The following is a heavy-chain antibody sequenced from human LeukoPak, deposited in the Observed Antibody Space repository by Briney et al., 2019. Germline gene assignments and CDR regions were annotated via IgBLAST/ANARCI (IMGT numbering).Heavy chain of an antibody. CDR2: IYSGGTT. CDR1: GFTVSSNY. V-gene: IGHV3-53*01. Sequence: PGGSLRLSCAASGFTVSSNYMSWVRRAPGKGLEWVSVIYSGGTTYYADSVKGRFTISRDNSNNTLYLQMNSLRAEDTAVYYCARGPVTRFEIWGQGTMVTASS. D-gene: IGHD4-17*01. CDR3: ARGPVTRFEI. J-gene: IGHJ3*02.